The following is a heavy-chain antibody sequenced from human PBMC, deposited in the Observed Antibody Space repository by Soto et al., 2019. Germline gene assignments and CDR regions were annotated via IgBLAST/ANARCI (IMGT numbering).Heavy chain of an antibody. CDR3: ARSRGARPLGDY. Sequence: ASVKVSCKASGYTFTGYYMHWVRQAPGQGLEWMGWINPNSGGTNYAQKFQGRVTMTRDTSISTAYMELSRLRSDDTAVYYCARSRGARPLGDYWGQGTLVTVSS. J-gene: IGHJ4*02. CDR1: GYTFTGYY. CDR2: INPNSGGT. V-gene: IGHV1-2*02. D-gene: IGHD6-6*01.